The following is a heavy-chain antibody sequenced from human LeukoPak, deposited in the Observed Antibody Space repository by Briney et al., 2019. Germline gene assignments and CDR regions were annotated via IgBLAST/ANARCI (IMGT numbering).Heavy chain of an antibody. D-gene: IGHD2-2*01. Sequence: GGSLRLSCAASGFTFSSYGMHWVRQAPGKGLEWVAVIWYDGSNKYYADSVKGRFTISRDNSKNTLYLQMNSLNAEDTAVYYCARDIRRYCSSTSCQNFDYWGQGTLVTVSS. CDR2: IWYDGSNK. CDR1: GFTFSSYG. CDR3: ARDIRRYCSSTSCQNFDY. V-gene: IGHV3-33*01. J-gene: IGHJ4*02.